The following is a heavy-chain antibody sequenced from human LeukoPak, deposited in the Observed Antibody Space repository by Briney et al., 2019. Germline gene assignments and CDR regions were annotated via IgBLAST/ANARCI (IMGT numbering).Heavy chain of an antibody. D-gene: IGHD6-19*01. CDR2: IYPGDSDT. CDR1: GYSFTTYW. Sequence: GESLKISCKASGYSFTTYWIGWVRQMPGKGLEWMGIIYPGDSDTRYSPSFQGQVTISADKSISTAYLQWSSLKASDTAIYYCARQSSDWYVDYWGQGTLVTVSS. J-gene: IGHJ4*02. CDR3: ARQSSDWYVDY. V-gene: IGHV5-51*01.